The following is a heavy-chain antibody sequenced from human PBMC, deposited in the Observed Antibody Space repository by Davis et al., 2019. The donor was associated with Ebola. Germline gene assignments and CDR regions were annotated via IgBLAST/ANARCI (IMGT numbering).Heavy chain of an antibody. D-gene: IGHD3-22*01. CDR2: ITGSGVNT. J-gene: IGHJ5*01. CDR3: ARPSSGSYRPFDS. V-gene: IGHV3-23*01. CDR1: GFTITTYA. Sequence: GESLKISCVVSGFTITTYAMSWVRQAPGKGLEWVSSITGSGVNTYYADSVKGRFTISRDNSKNTLFLQMNSLRVEDTAVYYCARPSSGSYRPFDSWGQGTLVTVSS.